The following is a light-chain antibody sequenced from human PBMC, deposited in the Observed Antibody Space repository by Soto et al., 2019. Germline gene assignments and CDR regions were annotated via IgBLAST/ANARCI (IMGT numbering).Light chain of an antibody. CDR3: CAYAGSYTVL. V-gene: IGLV2-11*01. Sequence: QSALTQPRSVSGSPGQSVTISCTGTSSDVGGYKYVSWYQQHPGKVPKLMMFDVSERPSGVPDRFSGSKSGNTASLSISGLQAEDEVDYYCCAYAGSYTVLFGGGTKVTVL. J-gene: IGLJ2*01. CDR2: DVS. CDR1: SSDVGGYKY.